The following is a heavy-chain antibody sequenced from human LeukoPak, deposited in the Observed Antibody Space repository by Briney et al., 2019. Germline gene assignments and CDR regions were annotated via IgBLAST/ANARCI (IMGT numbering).Heavy chain of an antibody. J-gene: IGHJ4*02. D-gene: IGHD6-13*01. CDR3: ARARDSSWDY. Sequence: GGSLRLSCAASGFTFSSSAMSWVRQAPGKGLEWVSGISRSGDNTQYADSVKGRFTISRDNSKNTLYLQMNNLRAEDTAVYYCARARDSSWDYWGQGTLVTVSS. CDR2: ISRSGDNT. V-gene: IGHV3-23*01. CDR1: GFTFSSSA.